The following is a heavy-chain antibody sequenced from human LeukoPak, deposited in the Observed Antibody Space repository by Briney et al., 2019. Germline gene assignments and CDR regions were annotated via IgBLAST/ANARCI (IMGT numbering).Heavy chain of an antibody. CDR1: GYTFTGYY. V-gene: IGHV1-2*02. J-gene: IGHJ4*02. CDR3: ARGYQTYYYDSSGYTLGY. D-gene: IGHD3-22*01. CDR2: INPNSGGT. Sequence: ASVKVSCKASGYTFTGYYMHWVRQAPGQGLEWMGWINPNSGGTNYAQKFQGRVTMTRDTSISTAYMELSGLRSDDTAVYYCARGYQTYYYDSSGYTLGYWGQGTLVTVSS.